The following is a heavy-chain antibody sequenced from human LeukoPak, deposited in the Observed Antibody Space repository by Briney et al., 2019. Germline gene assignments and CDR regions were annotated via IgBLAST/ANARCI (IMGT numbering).Heavy chain of an antibody. CDR3: ARHVYPYENSPEGERAFDI. J-gene: IGHJ3*02. V-gene: IGHV4-4*02. CDR1: GGSISSQNW. D-gene: IGHD3-22*01. CDR2: IFHTETT. Sequence: SGTLSLTCAASGGSISSQNWWTWVRQPPGKGPEWTGEIFHTETTNYNPSLKSRVTISLDKSKNQFSLKLSSVTAADTAIYYCARHVYPYENSPEGERAFDIWGQGTMVTVSS.